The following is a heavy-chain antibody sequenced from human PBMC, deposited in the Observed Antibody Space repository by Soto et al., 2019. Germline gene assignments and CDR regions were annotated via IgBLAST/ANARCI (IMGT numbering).Heavy chain of an antibody. Sequence: SETLYLTCTVSGGSISSGGYYWSWIRQHPGKGLEWIGYIYYSGSTYYNPSLKSRVTISVDTSKNQFSLKLSSVTAADTAVYYCARDSFWSGYADYYGMDVWGQGTTVTVSS. D-gene: IGHD3-3*01. CDR2: IYYSGST. V-gene: IGHV4-31*03. CDR1: GGSISSGGYY. J-gene: IGHJ6*02. CDR3: ARDSFWSGYADYYGMDV.